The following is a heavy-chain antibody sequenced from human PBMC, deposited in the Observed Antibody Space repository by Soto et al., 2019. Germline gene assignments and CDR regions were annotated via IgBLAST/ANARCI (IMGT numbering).Heavy chain of an antibody. CDR1: GSSIIGSY. CDR2: IHYSGSA. Sequence: PSETLSLTCTFSGSSIIGSYWTWIRQSPERGLEWIGYIHYSGSATHNPSLNSSLTMSVDRSKSQFSMKLASVTAADTAVYYCARGVGGSGLNWFDPWGQGTLVTVSS. D-gene: IGHD6-19*01. V-gene: IGHV4-59*12. CDR3: ARGVGGSGLNWFDP. J-gene: IGHJ5*02.